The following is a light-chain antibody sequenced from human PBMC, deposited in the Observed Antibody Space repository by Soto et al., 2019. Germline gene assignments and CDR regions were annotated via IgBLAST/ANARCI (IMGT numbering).Light chain of an antibody. CDR1: QSVSSSD. J-gene: IGKJ4*01. CDR3: QHYRNSPLT. V-gene: IGKV3-20*01. CDR2: GAS. Sequence: VLTQSPGTLSFPAGERATLFCRAGQSVSSSDLAWYQQKPDQAPRLLIYGASSRATGIPDRFSGSGSGTDFTLTISSLEPEDVAVYYCQHYRNSPLTFGGGTKVDIK.